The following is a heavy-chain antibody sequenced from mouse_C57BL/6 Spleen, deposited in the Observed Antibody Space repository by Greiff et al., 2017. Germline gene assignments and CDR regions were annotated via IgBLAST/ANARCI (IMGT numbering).Heavy chain of an antibody. CDR2: IYPSDSET. CDR1: GYTFTSYW. CDR3: ARIGYEYGGFAY. Sequence: VQLQQPGAELVRPGSSVKLSCKASGYTFTSYWMDWVKQRPGQGLEWIGNIYPSDSETHYNQKFKDKATLTVDKSSSTAYMQLSSLTSEDSAVXDCARIGYEYGGFAYWGQGTLVTVSA. J-gene: IGHJ3*01. V-gene: IGHV1-61*01. D-gene: IGHD2-4*01.